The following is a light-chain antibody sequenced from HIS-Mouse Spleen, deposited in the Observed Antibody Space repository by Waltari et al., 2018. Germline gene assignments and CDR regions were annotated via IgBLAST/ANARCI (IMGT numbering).Light chain of an antibody. V-gene: IGLV2-14*03. CDR3: SSYTSSSTWV. Sequence: QSALTQPASVSGSPGQSITISCTGTRSDVGGYNNVSWSQQHPGKAPKLMIYDVSNRPSGVSNRFSGSKSGNTASLTISGLQAEDEADYYCSSYTSSSTWVFGGGTKLTVL. CDR1: RSDVGGYNN. J-gene: IGLJ3*02. CDR2: DVS.